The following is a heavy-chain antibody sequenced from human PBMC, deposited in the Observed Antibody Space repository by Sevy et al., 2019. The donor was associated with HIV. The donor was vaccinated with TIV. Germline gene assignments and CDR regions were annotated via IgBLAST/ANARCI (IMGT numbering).Heavy chain of an antibody. CDR3: ARGLATADTPEYYFDY. V-gene: IGHV3-49*03. Sequence: GGSLRLSCTTSGFTFDDYAMSWFRQAPGKGLEWVAFITRNSYEAYGGTTEYAASVKVRFIISREDSKSIPYLQMNSLKSEDTAVYYCARGLATADTPEYYFDYWGQGTLVTVSS. CDR2: ITRNSYEAYGGTT. D-gene: IGHD5-12*01. J-gene: IGHJ4*02. CDR1: GFTFDDYA.